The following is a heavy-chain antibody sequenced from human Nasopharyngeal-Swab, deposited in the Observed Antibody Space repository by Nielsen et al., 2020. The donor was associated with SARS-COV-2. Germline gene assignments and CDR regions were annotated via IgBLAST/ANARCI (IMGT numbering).Heavy chain of an antibody. Sequence: ASVKVSCKASGYTFTSYAMHWVRQAPGQRLEWMGWINAGNGNTKYSQKFQGRVTIIRDTSASTAYMELSSLRSEDTAVYYCARETPYGDFPHFDYWGQGTLVTVSS. CDR1: GYTFTSYA. CDR3: ARETPYGDFPHFDY. J-gene: IGHJ4*02. D-gene: IGHD4-17*01. V-gene: IGHV1-3*01. CDR2: INAGNGNT.